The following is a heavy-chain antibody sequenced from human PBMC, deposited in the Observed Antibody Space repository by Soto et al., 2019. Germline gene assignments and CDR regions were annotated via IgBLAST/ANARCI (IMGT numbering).Heavy chain of an antibody. CDR2: IFHNGNT. D-gene: IGHD2-8*01. Sequence: QVQLQESGPGLVKPSGTLSLTCAVSSGSITSSNWWRWVRQPPGKGLEWIGEIFHNGNTYYNPSLKSRVTLSVDTSKNRFSVNLRSVTAADTAVYYCARRTWGMDVWGQGNTVTVS. J-gene: IGHJ6*02. V-gene: IGHV4-4*02. CDR3: ARRTWGMDV. CDR1: SGSITSSNW.